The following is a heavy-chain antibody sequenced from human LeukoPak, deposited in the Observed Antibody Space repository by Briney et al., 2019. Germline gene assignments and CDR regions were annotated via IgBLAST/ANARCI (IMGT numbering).Heavy chain of an antibody. D-gene: IGHD2/OR15-2a*01. J-gene: IGHJ4*02. Sequence: TGGSLRLSCAASGFTFSDYYMSWIRQAPGKGLEWVGFIRSKAYGGTTEYAASVKGRFTISRDDSKSIAYLQMNSLKTEDTAVYYCTRIKNDYGDLWGQGTLVTVSS. CDR1: GFTFSDYY. CDR2: IRSKAYGGTT. V-gene: IGHV3-49*03. CDR3: TRIKNDYGDL.